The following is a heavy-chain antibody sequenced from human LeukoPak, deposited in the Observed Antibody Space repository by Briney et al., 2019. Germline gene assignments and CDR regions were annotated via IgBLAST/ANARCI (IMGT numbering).Heavy chain of an antibody. J-gene: IGHJ5*02. CDR1: GFTFSKDD. CDR2: IGVTGDT. D-gene: IGHD6-13*01. V-gene: IGHV3-13*01. CDR3: ARKGHYTSSWENNWFDP. Sequence: GGSLRLSCAASGFTFSKDDFHWVRQAPGKGLEWVAAIGVTGDTYYADSVKGRFTISRDNSKNTLDLQMISLRAEDTAVYYCARKGHYTSSWENNWFDPWGQGIPVTVSS.